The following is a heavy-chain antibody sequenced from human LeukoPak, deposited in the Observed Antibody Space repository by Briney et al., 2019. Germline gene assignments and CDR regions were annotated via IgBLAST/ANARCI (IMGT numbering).Heavy chain of an antibody. Sequence: ASVKVSCKASGYTFTSYGISWVRQAPGQGLEWMGWISAYNGNTNYAQKLQGRVTMTTDTSTSTAYMELRSLRSDDTAVYYCARAQLLKLGYYYYMDVWGKGTTVTVSS. CDR1: GYTFTSYG. CDR3: ARAQLLKLGYYYYMDV. D-gene: IGHD2-2*01. CDR2: ISAYNGNT. V-gene: IGHV1-18*01. J-gene: IGHJ6*03.